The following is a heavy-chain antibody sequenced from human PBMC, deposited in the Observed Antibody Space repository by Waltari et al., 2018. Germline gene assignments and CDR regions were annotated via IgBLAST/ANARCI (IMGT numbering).Heavy chain of an antibody. CDR3: ARDSRGKTRGGSYDY. D-gene: IGHD1-26*01. J-gene: IGHJ4*02. CDR2: IYYSGST. CDR1: GGSISSSSSY. V-gene: IGHV4-39*01. Sequence: QLQESGPGLVKPSETLSLTCSVSGGSISSSSSYWGCTRQPPGKGLEWITNIYYSGSTYYNPSLKSRVTISVDTSKNQFSLKLTSVTAADTAVYYCARDSRGKTRGGSYDYWGQGTLVTVSS.